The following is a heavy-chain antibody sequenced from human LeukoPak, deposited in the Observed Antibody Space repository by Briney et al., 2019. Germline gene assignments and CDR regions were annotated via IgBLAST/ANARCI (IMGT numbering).Heavy chain of an antibody. V-gene: IGHV1-69*13. CDR2: IIPIFGTA. CDR1: GGTFSSYA. CDR3: ASSIAARPIGWFDP. Sequence: ASVKVSCKASGGTFSSYAISWVRQAPGQGLEWMGGIIPIFGTANYAQKFQGRVTITADESTSTAYMELSSLRSEDTAVYYCASSIAARPIGWFDPWGQGTLVTVSS. D-gene: IGHD6-6*01. J-gene: IGHJ5*02.